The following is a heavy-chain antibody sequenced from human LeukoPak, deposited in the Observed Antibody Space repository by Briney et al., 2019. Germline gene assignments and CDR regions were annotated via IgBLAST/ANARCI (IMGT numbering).Heavy chain of an antibody. CDR2: ISAYNGNT. V-gene: IGHV1-18*01. CDR3: AREGYSSSWYSRHGMDV. Sequence: ASVKVSFKASGYTFTSYGISWVRQAPGQGLEWMGWISAYNGNTNYAQKLQGRVTMTTDTSTSTAYMELRSLRSDDTAVYYCAREGYSSSWYSRHGMDVWGQGTTVTVSS. D-gene: IGHD6-13*01. CDR1: GYTFTSYG. J-gene: IGHJ6*02.